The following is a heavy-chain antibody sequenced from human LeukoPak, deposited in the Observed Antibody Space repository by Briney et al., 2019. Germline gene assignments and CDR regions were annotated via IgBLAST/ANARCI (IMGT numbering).Heavy chain of an antibody. J-gene: IGHJ5*02. V-gene: IGHV4-61*01. Sequence: SETLSLTCTVSGGSISSSFYYWGWIRQPPGKGLEWIGYIYYSGSTNYNPSLKSRVTISVDTSKNQFSLKLSSVTAADTAVYYCARDLGAAAGTSNGWFDPWGQGTLVTVSS. CDR1: GGSISSSFYY. CDR3: ARDLGAAAGTSNGWFDP. CDR2: IYYSGST. D-gene: IGHD6-13*01.